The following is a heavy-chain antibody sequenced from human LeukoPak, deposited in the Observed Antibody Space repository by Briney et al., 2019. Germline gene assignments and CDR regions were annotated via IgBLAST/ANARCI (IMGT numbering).Heavy chain of an antibody. CDR1: GFTFSSYA. CDR3: AKNLRYSWNVYCGMDV. J-gene: IGHJ6*02. CDR2: ISGSGGST. Sequence: GGSLRLSCAASGFTFSSYAMSWVRQAPGKGLEWVSAISGSGGSTYYADSVKGRFTISRDNSKNTLYLQMNSLRAEDTAVYYCAKNLRYSWNVYCGMDVWGQGTTVTVSS. V-gene: IGHV3-23*01. D-gene: IGHD1-1*01.